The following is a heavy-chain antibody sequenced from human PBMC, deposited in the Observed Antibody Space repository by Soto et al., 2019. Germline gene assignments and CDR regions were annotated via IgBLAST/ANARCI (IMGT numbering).Heavy chain of an antibody. CDR1: GFIFSTYG. Sequence: QVQLVESGGGVVQPGRSLRLSCAASGFIFSTYGMHWVRQAPGKGPEWLAVISYDGTIKYYADSVKGRFTLSRDNSKNTLYLQMNSLRPEDTAVYYCAKRIAAAGIIDYWGQGTLVTVSS. CDR2: ISYDGTIK. J-gene: IGHJ4*02. CDR3: AKRIAAAGIIDY. D-gene: IGHD6-13*01. V-gene: IGHV3-30*18.